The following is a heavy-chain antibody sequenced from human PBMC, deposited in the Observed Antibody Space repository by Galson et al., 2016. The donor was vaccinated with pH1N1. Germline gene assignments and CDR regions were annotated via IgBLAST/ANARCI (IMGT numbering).Heavy chain of an antibody. CDR2: IRSNAFGGTT. J-gene: IGHJ6*04. V-gene: IGHV3-49*04. D-gene: IGHD3-10*01. Sequence: SLRLSCAASGFTFGDYSLNWVRQAPGKGLEWVGFIRSNAFGGTTEYAASVKGRFTVSRDDSKNIAYLQLNSLKTEDTAVYYCSRDLPYCYESGKDRGLVDVWGKGTTVIVSS. CDR1: GFTFGDYS. CDR3: SRDLPYCYESGKDRGLVDV.